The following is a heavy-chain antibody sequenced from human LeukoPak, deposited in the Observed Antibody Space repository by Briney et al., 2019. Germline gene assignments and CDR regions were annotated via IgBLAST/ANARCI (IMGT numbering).Heavy chain of an antibody. CDR1: GGSISSSTYY. V-gene: IGHV4-39*01. Sequence: SETLSLTCTVSGGSISSSTYYWGWIRQPPGKDLEWIGSIYYSGRPHYNPSLKSRLTISVDTSKNQFSLKVTAVTAADTAVYFCARNGPVTVAGTKFNYFDYWGQGTLVTVSS. CDR2: IYYSGRP. J-gene: IGHJ4*02. CDR3: ARNGPVTVAGTKFNYFDY. D-gene: IGHD6-19*01.